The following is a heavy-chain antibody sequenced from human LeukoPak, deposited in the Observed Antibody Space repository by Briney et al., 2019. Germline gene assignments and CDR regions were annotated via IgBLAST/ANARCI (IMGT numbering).Heavy chain of an antibody. CDR1: GYTFTSYG. CDR2: ISAYNGNT. Sequence: ASVKVSCRASGYTFTSYGISWVRQAPGQGLEWMGWISAYNGNTNYAQKLQGRVIMTTDTSTSTAYMELRSLRSDDTAVYYCASSLCDACPNDYWGQGTLVTVSS. CDR3: ASSLCDACPNDY. J-gene: IGHJ4*02. V-gene: IGHV1-18*01. D-gene: IGHD2-2*01.